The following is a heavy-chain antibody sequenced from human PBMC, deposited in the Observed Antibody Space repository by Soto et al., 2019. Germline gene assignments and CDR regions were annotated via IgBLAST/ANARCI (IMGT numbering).Heavy chain of an antibody. J-gene: IGHJ3*02. Sequence: EVQLVESGGGLIQPGGSLRLSCTVSVFTVCSHHMIWVPQAPEEALEWVSVIYSGGSTYYAVSVKGRFTISRDNSKNTLYLQMNSLRAEDTAVYYCATTYDILTVGGAFDIWGQGTMVTVSS. CDR2: IYSGGST. CDR3: ATTYDILTVGGAFDI. V-gene: IGHV3-53*01. CDR1: VFTVCSHH. D-gene: IGHD3-9*01.